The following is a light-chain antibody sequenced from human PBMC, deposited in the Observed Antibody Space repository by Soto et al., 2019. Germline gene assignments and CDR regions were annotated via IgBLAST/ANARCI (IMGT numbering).Light chain of an antibody. V-gene: IGLV3-21*04. Sequence: SYELTQPPSMSVAPGKTATLTCGGENIGGKSVHWYQQESGQAPVLVIYYDIDRPSGIPDRFSGSNSGNTATLTISRVEAGDEADYYCQVWDSSSDQWVFGGGTKLTVL. CDR2: YDI. J-gene: IGLJ3*02. CDR1: NIGGKS. CDR3: QVWDSSSDQWV.